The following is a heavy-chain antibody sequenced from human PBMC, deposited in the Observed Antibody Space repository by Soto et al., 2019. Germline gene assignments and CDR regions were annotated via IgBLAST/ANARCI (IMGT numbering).Heavy chain of an antibody. D-gene: IGHD3-3*01. V-gene: IGHV3-48*01. Sequence: GGSLRLSCAASGFTFSSYSMNWVRQAPGKGLEWVSYISSSSSTIYYADSVKGRFTISRDNAKNSLYLQMNSLRAEDTAVYYCARDIAPRGLEWLLPNWFDPWGQGTLVTVSS. CDR2: ISSSSSTI. CDR3: ARDIAPRGLEWLLPNWFDP. CDR1: GFTFSSYS. J-gene: IGHJ5*02.